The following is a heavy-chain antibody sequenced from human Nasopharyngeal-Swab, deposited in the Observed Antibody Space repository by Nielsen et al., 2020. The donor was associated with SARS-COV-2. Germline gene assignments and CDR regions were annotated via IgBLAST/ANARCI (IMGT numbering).Heavy chain of an antibody. D-gene: IGHD6-19*01. V-gene: IGHV3-30*04. CDR1: GFTFSSYA. CDR2: ISYDGSNK. Sequence: GESLKISCAASGFTFSSYAMHWVRQAPGKGLEWVAVISYDGSNKYYADSVRGRFTISRDNAKTSLHLQMNSLRAEDTAVYYCARASRGWSWGQGTPVTVSS. CDR3: ARASRGWS. J-gene: IGHJ5*02.